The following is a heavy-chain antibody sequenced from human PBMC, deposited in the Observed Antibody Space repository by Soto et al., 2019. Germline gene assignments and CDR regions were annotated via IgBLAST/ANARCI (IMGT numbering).Heavy chain of an antibody. CDR3: ARYGAAAADNWLDP. CDR1: GGSISSGGYY. CDR2: IYYSGST. V-gene: IGHV4-31*03. D-gene: IGHD6-13*01. Sequence: SETLSLTCTVSGGSISSGGYYWSWIRQHPGKGLEWIGYIYYSGSTYYNPSLKSRVTISVDTSKNQFSLKLSSVTAADTAVYYCARYGAAAADNWLDPWGQGTLVTVSS. J-gene: IGHJ5*02.